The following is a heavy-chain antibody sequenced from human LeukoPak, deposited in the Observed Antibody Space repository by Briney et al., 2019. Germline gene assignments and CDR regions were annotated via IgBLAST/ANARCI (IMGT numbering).Heavy chain of an antibody. CDR2: IIPILGIA. Sequence: GASVKVSCKASGGTFSSYAISWVRQAPGQGLEWMGRIIPILGIANYAQKFQGRVTITTDESTSTAYMELSSLRSEDTAVYYCARAGGRDGPDYFDYWGQGTLVTVSS. V-gene: IGHV1-69*04. CDR3: ARAGGRDGPDYFDY. D-gene: IGHD5-24*01. CDR1: GGTFSSYA. J-gene: IGHJ4*02.